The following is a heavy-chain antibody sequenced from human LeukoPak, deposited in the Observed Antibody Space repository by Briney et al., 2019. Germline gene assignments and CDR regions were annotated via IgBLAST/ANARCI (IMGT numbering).Heavy chain of an antibody. CDR3: ARARAYCSSTSCFRGTNYCYYYMDV. Sequence: GASVKVSCKASGYTFTGYYMHWVRQAPGQGLEWMGWINPNSGGTNYAQKFQGRVTMTRDTSISTAYMELSRLRSDDTAVYYCARARAYCSSTSCFRGTNYCYYYMDVWGKGTTVTVSS. V-gene: IGHV1-2*02. D-gene: IGHD2-2*01. CDR1: GYTFTGYY. J-gene: IGHJ6*03. CDR2: INPNSGGT.